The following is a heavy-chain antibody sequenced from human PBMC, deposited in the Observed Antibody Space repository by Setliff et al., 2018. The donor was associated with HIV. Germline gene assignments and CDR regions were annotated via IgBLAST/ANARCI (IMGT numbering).Heavy chain of an antibody. CDR1: GDSISSDFY. CDR2: IYHSGNT. D-gene: IGHD3-10*01. J-gene: IGHJ4*02. Sequence: SETLSLTCTVSGDSISSDFYWGWIRQPPGKGLEWIGSIYHSGNTYYMPSLKNRVTMSIDRSKKQFSLNLSSVTAADTALYFCVREGAGSGSYYLDFWGQGILVTVSS. CDR3: VREGAGSGSYYLDF. V-gene: IGHV4-38-2*02.